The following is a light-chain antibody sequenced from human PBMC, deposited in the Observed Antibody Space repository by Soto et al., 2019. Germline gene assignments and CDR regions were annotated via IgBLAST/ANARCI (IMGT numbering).Light chain of an antibody. Sequence: EIRMDLTPSTLPPSVRERGALNCRASQSISSWLAWYQQKPGKAPKLLIYAASTLQSGVPSRFTGSGSGTDFTLTINSLQPEDVATYYCQKCKTAPITFAGGSKVDI. CDR3: QKCKTAPIT. V-gene: IGKV1-27*01. CDR1: QSISSW. J-gene: IGKJ4*01. CDR2: AAS.